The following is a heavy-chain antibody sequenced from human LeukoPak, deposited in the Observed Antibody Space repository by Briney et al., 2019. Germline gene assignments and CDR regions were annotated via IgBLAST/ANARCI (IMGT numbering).Heavy chain of an antibody. V-gene: IGHV3-30*03. CDR2: ITYDGNTK. D-gene: IGHD3-10*01. J-gene: IGHJ4*02. CDR3: ARDSRMVRGVLNDY. CDR1: GFAFSNCG. Sequence: GGSLRLSCAASGFAFSNCGMHWVRQAPGKGLEWVAVITYDGNTKYYLDSVKGRFTISRDNAKNSLYLQMNSLRAEDTAVYYCARDSRMVRGVLNDYWGQGTLVTVSS.